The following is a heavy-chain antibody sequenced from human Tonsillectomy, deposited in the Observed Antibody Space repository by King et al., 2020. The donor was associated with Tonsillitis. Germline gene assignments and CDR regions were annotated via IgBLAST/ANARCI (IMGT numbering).Heavy chain of an antibody. D-gene: IGHD6-19*01. J-gene: IGHJ5*02. V-gene: IGHV7-4-1*02. Sequence: VQLVESGSELKKPGASVKVSCKASGYTFTSYAMNWVRQAPGQGLEWMGWINTNTGNPTYAQGFTGRFVFSLDTSVSTAYLQISSLEAEDTAMYYCARDPLSQWPNGFDPGGQGTLVTVSS. CDR1: GYTFTSYA. CDR3: ARDPLSQWPNGFDP. CDR2: INTNTGNP.